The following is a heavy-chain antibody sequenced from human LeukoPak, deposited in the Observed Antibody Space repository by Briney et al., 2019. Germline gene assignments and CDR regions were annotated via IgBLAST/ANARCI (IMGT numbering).Heavy chain of an antibody. Sequence: ASVKVSCKSSGYTFTNYAVSWLRQAPGQGLEWMGWISAYNNNTNYAQKFQGRLTMTTDPSTNTGYMELRSLRSDDTAVYYCARDDGLGYCSSMTCYVFDYWGQGTLVTVSS. CDR3: ARDDGLGYCSSMTCYVFDY. V-gene: IGHV1-18*01. D-gene: IGHD2-2*01. CDR2: ISAYNNNT. CDR1: GYTFTNYA. J-gene: IGHJ4*02.